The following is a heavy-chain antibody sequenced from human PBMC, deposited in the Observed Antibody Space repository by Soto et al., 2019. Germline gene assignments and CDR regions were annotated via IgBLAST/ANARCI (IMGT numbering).Heavy chain of an antibody. D-gene: IGHD4-17*01. Sequence: QVQLVESGGGVVQPGRSLRLSCAASGFTFSSYGMHWVRQAPGKGLEWVAVIWYDGSNKYYADSVKGRFTISRDNSKNTLYMQMNSLRAEDTAVYYCARDHGDYRADYYGMDVWGQGTTVTVSS. V-gene: IGHV3-33*01. CDR2: IWYDGSNK. J-gene: IGHJ6*02. CDR3: ARDHGDYRADYYGMDV. CDR1: GFTFSSYG.